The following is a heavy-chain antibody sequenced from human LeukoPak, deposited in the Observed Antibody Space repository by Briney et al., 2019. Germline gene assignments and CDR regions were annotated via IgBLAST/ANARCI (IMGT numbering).Heavy chain of an antibody. CDR3: ARDGILGASDH. CDR2: IWYDGSNK. J-gene: IGHJ4*02. CDR1: GFTFSSYG. V-gene: IGHV3-33*01. D-gene: IGHD3-3*01. Sequence: GGSLRLSCAASGFTFSSYGMHWVRQAPGKGLEWVAVIWYDGSNKYYADSVKGRFTISRDNSKNTLYLQMNSLRAEDTAVYYCARDGILGASDHWGQGTLVTVSS.